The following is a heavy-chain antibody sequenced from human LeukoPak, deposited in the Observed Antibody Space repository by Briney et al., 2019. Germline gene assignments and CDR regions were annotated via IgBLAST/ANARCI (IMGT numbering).Heavy chain of an antibody. Sequence: GASVKVSCKASGYTFTSYYMHWVRQAPGQGLEWMGIINPSGGSTSYAQKFQGRVTMTRDTSTSTVYMELSSLRSGDTAVYYCARVPTYYDFWSGYSDAFDIWGQGTMVTVSS. J-gene: IGHJ3*02. CDR1: GYTFTSYY. V-gene: IGHV1-46*01. D-gene: IGHD3-3*01. CDR2: INPSGGST. CDR3: ARVPTYYDFWSGYSDAFDI.